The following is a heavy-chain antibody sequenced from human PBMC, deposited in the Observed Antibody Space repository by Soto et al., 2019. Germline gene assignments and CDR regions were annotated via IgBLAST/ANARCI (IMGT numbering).Heavy chain of an antibody. CDR2: IYYSGST. Sequence: PSETLSLTCTVSGGSISSGDYYWSWIRQPPGKGLEWIGYIYYSGSTYYNPSLKSRVTISVDTSKNQFSLKLSSVTAADTAVYYCARDRYYYDSSGYPPLNWFAPWGQGTLVTVSS. D-gene: IGHD3-22*01. J-gene: IGHJ5*02. CDR1: GGSISSGDYY. CDR3: ARDRYYYDSSGYPPLNWFAP. V-gene: IGHV4-30-4*01.